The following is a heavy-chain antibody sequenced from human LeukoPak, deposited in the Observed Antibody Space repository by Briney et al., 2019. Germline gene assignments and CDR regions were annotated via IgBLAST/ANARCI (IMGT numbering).Heavy chain of an antibody. CDR2: ISGSGRST. CDR3: ARDSVNSGILG. CDR1: GFTVSSNY. D-gene: IGHD1-1*01. Sequence: GGSLRLSCAASGFTVSSNYMSWVRQAPGKGLEWVSGISGSGRSTFYADSVKGRFTISRDNSKNMLYVQMKSLRAEDTAVYYCARDSVNSGILGWGQGTLVTVSS. J-gene: IGHJ4*02. V-gene: IGHV3-23*01.